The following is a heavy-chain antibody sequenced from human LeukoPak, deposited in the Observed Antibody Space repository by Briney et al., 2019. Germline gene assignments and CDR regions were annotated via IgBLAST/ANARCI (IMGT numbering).Heavy chain of an antibody. D-gene: IGHD3-22*01. CDR1: GFTFSSYA. Sequence: QAGGSLRLSCAASGFTFSSYAMHWVRQAPGKGLEWVAVISYDGSNKYYADSVKGRFTISRDNSKNTLYLQMNSLRAEDTAVYYCAREKLVVVINYYYYGMDVWGQGTTVTVSS. V-gene: IGHV3-30-3*01. CDR2: ISYDGSNK. J-gene: IGHJ6*02. CDR3: AREKLVVVINYYYYGMDV.